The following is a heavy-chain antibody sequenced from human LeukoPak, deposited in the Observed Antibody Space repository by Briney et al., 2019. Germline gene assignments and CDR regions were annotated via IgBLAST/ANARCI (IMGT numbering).Heavy chain of an antibody. D-gene: IGHD1-26*01. CDR1: GGSISSSSYY. CDR3: ARNGWAPLGAFDI. V-gene: IGHV4-39*01. Sequence: SETLSLTCTVSGGSISSSSYYWGWIRQPPGKGLEWIASMHYSGSTYYKSPLKSRVTISVDTSKNQLSLKLISVTAADTAVYYCARNGWAPLGAFDIWGQGTMVTVSS. J-gene: IGHJ3*02. CDR2: MHYSGST.